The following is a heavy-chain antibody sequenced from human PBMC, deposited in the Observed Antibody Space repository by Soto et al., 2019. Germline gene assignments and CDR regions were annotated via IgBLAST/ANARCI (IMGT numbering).Heavy chain of an antibody. CDR1: GFTFSGSA. D-gene: IGHD3-9*01. CDR3: TSRGYDILTGPFDY. Sequence: GGSLRLSCAASGFTFSGSAMHWVRQASGEGLEWVGRIRSKANSYATAYAASVKGRFTISRDDSKNTAYLQMNSLKTEDTAVYYCTSRGYDILTGPFDYWGQGTLVTVSS. J-gene: IGHJ4*02. V-gene: IGHV3-73*01. CDR2: IRSKANSYAT.